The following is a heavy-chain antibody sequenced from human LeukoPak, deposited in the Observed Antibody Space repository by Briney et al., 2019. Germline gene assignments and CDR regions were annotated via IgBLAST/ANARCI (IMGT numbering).Heavy chain of an antibody. Sequence: GGSLRLSCAASGFTFSSYGMHWVRRAPGKGLEWVAVIWYDGSNKYYADSVKGRFTISRDNSKNTLYLQMNSLRAEDTAVYYCARDRGDPDYYYYGMDVWGQGTTVTVSS. J-gene: IGHJ6*02. CDR1: GFTFSSYG. CDR2: IWYDGSNK. CDR3: ARDRGDPDYYYYGMDV. D-gene: IGHD3-10*01. V-gene: IGHV3-33*01.